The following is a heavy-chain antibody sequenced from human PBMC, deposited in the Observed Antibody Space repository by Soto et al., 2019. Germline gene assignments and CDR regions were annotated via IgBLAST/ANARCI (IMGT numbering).Heavy chain of an antibody. CDR1: GGTFSSYA. CDR2: IIPISGTA. CDR3: ARSHGSSTSLEIYYYYYYGMDV. D-gene: IGHD2-2*01. V-gene: IGHV1-69*01. J-gene: IGHJ6*02. Sequence: QVQLVQSGAEVKKPGSSVKVSCKASGGTFSSYAISWVRQAPGQGLEWMGGIIPISGTANYAQKFQGRVTITADESTSTAYMELSSLRSEDTAVYYCARSHGSSTSLEIYYYYYYGMDVWGQGTTLTVSS.